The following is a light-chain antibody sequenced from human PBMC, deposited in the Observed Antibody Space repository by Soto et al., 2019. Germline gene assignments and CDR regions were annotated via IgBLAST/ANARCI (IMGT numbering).Light chain of an antibody. CDR1: QTIGTW. V-gene: IGKV1-5*03. CDR3: HLYNTYSPT. Sequence: DIQLTQSPSTLSASVGDRVIITCRASQTIGTWLAWYQERPGKATRHLIYKASTLERGVPSRFSGSGSGTEFTLTISNLQPEDFATYYCHLYNTYSPTLGQGTKLEI. J-gene: IGKJ2*01. CDR2: KAS.